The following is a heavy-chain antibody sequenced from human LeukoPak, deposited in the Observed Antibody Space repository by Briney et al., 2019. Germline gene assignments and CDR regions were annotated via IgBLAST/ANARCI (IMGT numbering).Heavy chain of an antibody. Sequence: SETLSLTCTVSGGSISSYYWSWIRQPPGKGLEWIGFIYYSGSATYNPSLKSRVTISVDTSMNQFTLDLSSVTAADTAVYYCAREEYCSGGSCRGYYYYGMDVWGQGTTVTVSS. V-gene: IGHV4-59*12. CDR3: AREEYCSGGSCRGYYYYGMDV. CDR2: IYYSGSA. J-gene: IGHJ6*02. D-gene: IGHD2-15*01. CDR1: GGSISSYY.